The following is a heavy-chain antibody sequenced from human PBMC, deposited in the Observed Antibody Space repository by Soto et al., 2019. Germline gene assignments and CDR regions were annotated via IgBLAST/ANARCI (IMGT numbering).Heavy chain of an antibody. J-gene: IGHJ3*02. CDR1: GDSIRSSY. Sequence: QVQLLESGPGLVKPSETLSLTCTVSGDSIRSSYWSWIRQSPGKGLEWIGFIHYTWNSNFNPSLKSRVTMSVDTSKNQSSLKLSSVTAADTAVYYCARQTYCGRDCFDAFDIWGRGTMVTVSS. D-gene: IGHD2-21*01. CDR2: IHYTWNS. CDR3: ARQTYCGRDCFDAFDI. V-gene: IGHV4-59*08.